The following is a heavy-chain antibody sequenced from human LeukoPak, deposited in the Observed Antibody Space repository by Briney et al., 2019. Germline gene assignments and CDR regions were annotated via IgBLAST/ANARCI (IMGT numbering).Heavy chain of an antibody. Sequence: PGGSLRLSCAASGFTFDNYAMHWVRQAPGTGLEWLSLINWDGGVTFYADSVRGRFTISRDNSKNSLYLQMHSLRPEDTALYYRARSPYDSSGYYEDWGQGTLVTVSS. J-gene: IGHJ4*02. CDR3: ARSPYDSSGYYED. CDR2: INWDGGVT. D-gene: IGHD3-22*01. V-gene: IGHV3-43D*03. CDR1: GFTFDNYA.